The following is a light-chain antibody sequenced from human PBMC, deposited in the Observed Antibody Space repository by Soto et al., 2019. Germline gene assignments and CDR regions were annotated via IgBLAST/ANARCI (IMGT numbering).Light chain of an antibody. V-gene: IGKV3-15*01. J-gene: IGKJ5*01. Sequence: EVLLEQSPATLSVSPGERATLSCRSSQSVGSDLAWYQQKPGQPPRLLIYDVSTRATGIPARFGGSGSGTEFTLTISSLQSEDFAVYYCQQYNKWPPLPFGQGTRLEI. CDR3: QQYNKWPPLP. CDR2: DVS. CDR1: QSVGSD.